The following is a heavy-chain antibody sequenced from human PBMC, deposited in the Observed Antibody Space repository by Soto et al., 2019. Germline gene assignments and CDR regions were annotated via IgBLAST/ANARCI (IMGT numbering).Heavy chain of an antibody. CDR1: GFTFSSYG. V-gene: IGHV3-30*18. J-gene: IGHJ6*02. D-gene: IGHD2-21*02. Sequence: QVQLVESGGGVVQPGRSLRLSCAASGFTFSSYGMHWVRQAPGKGLEWVAVISYDGSNKYYADSVKGRFTISRDNSKNTLYLQMNSLRAEDTAVYYCAKDEAYCGGDCYSDLDYYGMDVWGQGTTVTVSS. CDR2: ISYDGSNK. CDR3: AKDEAYCGGDCYSDLDYYGMDV.